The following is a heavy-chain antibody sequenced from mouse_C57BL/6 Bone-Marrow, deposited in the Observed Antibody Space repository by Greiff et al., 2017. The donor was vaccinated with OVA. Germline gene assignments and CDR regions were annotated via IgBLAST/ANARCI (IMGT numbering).Heavy chain of an antibody. D-gene: IGHD2-2*01. J-gene: IGHJ3*01. Sequence: VKLQQPGTELVKPGASVKLSCKASGYTFTSYWMHWVKQRPGQGLEWIGNINPSNGGTNYNEKFKSKATLTVDKSSSTAYMQLSSLTSEDSAVYYCARSRVTTTEFAYWGQGTLVTVSA. CDR1: GYTFTSYW. CDR2: INPSNGGT. V-gene: IGHV1-53*01. CDR3: ARSRVTTTEFAY.